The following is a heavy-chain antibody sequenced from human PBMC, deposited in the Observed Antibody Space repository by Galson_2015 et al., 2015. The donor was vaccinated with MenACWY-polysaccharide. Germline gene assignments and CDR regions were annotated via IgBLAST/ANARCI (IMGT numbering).Heavy chain of an antibody. D-gene: IGHD3-3*01. V-gene: IGHV1-8*01. CDR2: MNPNSGNT. Sequence: SVKVSCKASGYTFTSYDINWVRQATGQGLEWMGWMNPNSGNTGYAQKLQGRVTMTRNSSISTAYMELSSLTSEDTAVYYCARARSWSGYFAFDFWGQGTMVTVSS. J-gene: IGHJ3*01. CDR1: GYTFTSYD. CDR3: ARARSWSGYFAFDF.